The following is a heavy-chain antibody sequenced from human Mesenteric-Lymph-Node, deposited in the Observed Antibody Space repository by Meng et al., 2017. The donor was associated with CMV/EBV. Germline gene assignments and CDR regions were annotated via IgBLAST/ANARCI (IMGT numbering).Heavy chain of an antibody. J-gene: IGHJ6*02. Sequence: ASVKVSCKASGYTFTSYDINWVRQATGQGLEWMGWISAYNGNTNYAQKLQGRVTMTTDTSTSTAYMELRSLRSDDTAVYYCASSYYDFWSGENYYYGMDVWGQGTTVTVSS. D-gene: IGHD3-3*01. V-gene: IGHV1-18*01. CDR2: ISAYNGNT. CDR1: GYTFTSYD. CDR3: ASSYYDFWSGENYYYGMDV.